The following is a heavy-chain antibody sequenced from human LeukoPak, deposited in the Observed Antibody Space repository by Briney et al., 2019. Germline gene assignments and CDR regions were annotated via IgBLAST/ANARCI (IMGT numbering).Heavy chain of an antibody. D-gene: IGHD3-10*01. Sequence: ASVKVSCKASGYTFTSYDINWVRQATGQGLEWMGWMNPNSGNTGYAQKFQGRVTITRNTSISTAYMELSSLRSEDTAVYYCARGLSVSGRVYYMDVWGKGTTVTVSS. CDR2: MNPNSGNT. V-gene: IGHV1-8*03. CDR3: ARGLSVSGRVYYMDV. CDR1: GYTFTSYD. J-gene: IGHJ6*03.